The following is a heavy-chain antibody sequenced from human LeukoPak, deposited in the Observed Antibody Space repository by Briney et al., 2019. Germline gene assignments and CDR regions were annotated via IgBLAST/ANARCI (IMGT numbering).Heavy chain of an antibody. V-gene: IGHV3-15*07. J-gene: IGHJ4*02. CDR2: IKSKADGGTT. CDR3: STGGSSYEGFDY. CDR1: GFTFNNAW. Sequence: GGSLRLSCTASGFTFNNAWMNWVRQAPGKGLEWVGRIKSKADGGTTDYAAPVKGRFTISRGDSKNTLSLQMNSLKTEDTAVYYCSTGGSSYEGFDYWGQGTLVTVSS. D-gene: IGHD1-26*01.